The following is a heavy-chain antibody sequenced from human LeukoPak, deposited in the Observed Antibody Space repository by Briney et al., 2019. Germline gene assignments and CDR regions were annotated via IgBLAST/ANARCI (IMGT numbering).Heavy chain of an antibody. Sequence: GGSLRLSCAVSGITLSNYAMTWVRQAPGKGLEWVAGISGSGGGTNYADSVKGRFTISRDNYKNTLYLQMNSLGAEDTAVYFCAKRGVVIRVILVGFHKEAYYFDSWGQGALVTVSS. J-gene: IGHJ4*02. CDR3: AKRGVVIRVILVGFHKEAYYFDS. D-gene: IGHD3-22*01. CDR2: ISGSGGGT. CDR1: GITLSNYA. V-gene: IGHV3-23*01.